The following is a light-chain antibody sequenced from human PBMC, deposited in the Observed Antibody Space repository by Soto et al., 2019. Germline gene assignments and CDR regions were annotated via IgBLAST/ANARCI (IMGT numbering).Light chain of an antibody. CDR1: NSNFGAGYD. CDR2: GDS. CDR3: QSYDSSLSAVV. V-gene: IGLV1-40*01. Sequence: QSVLTQPPSVSGAPGQRVTISCTGSNSNFGAGYDVHWYQQLPGTAPKLLIYGDSNRPSGVPDRFSGSKSGTSASLAITGLQAEDEADYYCQSYDSSLSAVVFGGGTQLTVL. J-gene: IGLJ2*01.